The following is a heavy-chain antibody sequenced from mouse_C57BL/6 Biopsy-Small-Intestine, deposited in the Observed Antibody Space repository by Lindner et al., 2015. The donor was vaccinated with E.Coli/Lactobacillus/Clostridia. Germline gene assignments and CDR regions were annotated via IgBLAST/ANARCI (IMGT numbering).Heavy chain of an antibody. V-gene: IGHV1-81*01. CDR3: ARSIYYDYDGPYFDY. Sequence: VQLQESGAELARPGASVKLSCKASGYTFTSYGISWVKQRTGQGLEWIGEIYPRSGNTYYNEKFKGKATLTADKSSSTAHMELRSLTSEDSAVYYCARSIYYDYDGPYFDYWGQGTTPTVSS. CDR1: GYTFTSYG. J-gene: IGHJ2*01. CDR2: IYPRSGNT. D-gene: IGHD2-4*01.